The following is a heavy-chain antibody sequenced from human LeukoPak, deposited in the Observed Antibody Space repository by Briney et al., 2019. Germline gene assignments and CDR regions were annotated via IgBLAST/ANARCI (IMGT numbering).Heavy chain of an antibody. CDR1: GYTFTCYY. CDR2: INPNSGGT. CDR3: ARDQDIVVVVAATPLYYYYGMDV. D-gene: IGHD2-15*01. Sequence: ASVKASCKASGYTFTCYYMHWVRQAPGQGLEWMGWINPNSGGTNYAQKFQGRVTMTRDTSISTAYMELSRLRSDDTAVYYCARDQDIVVVVAATPLYYYYGMDVWGQGTTVTVSS. V-gene: IGHV1-2*02. J-gene: IGHJ6*02.